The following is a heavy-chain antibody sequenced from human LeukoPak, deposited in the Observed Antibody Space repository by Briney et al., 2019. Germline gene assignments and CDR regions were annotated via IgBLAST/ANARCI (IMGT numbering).Heavy chain of an antibody. CDR3: ARAIHVLRFLEWLSDTYYFDY. CDR1: GFTFSSYW. V-gene: IGHV3-7*01. CDR2: IKQDGSEK. J-gene: IGHJ4*02. D-gene: IGHD3-3*01. Sequence: GGSLRLSCAASGFTFSSYWMSWVRQAPGKGLEWVANIKQDGSEKYYVDSVKGRLTISRDNAKNSLYLQMSSLRAEDTAVYYCARAIHVLRFLEWLSDTYYFDYWGQGTLVTVSS.